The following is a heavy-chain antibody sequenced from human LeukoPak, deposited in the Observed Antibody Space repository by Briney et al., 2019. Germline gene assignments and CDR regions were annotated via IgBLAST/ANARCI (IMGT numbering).Heavy chain of an antibody. CDR1: GGSISSYY. J-gene: IGHJ4*02. D-gene: IGHD3-22*01. CDR2: IYYSGST. CDR3: ARGRDSRGYQFKGFDY. Sequence: SETLSLTCTVSGGSISSYYWSWIRQPPGKGLEWIGYIYYSGSTNYNPSLKSRVTISVDTSKNQFSLRLSSMTAADTAVYYCARGRDSRGYQFKGFDYWGQGTLVTVSS. V-gene: IGHV4-59*08.